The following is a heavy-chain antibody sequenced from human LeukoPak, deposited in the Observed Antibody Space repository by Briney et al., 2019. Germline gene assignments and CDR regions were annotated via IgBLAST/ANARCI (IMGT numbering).Heavy chain of an antibody. D-gene: IGHD2-21*02. CDR3: AKDRMGGVTFFDY. Sequence: GGPLRCSCAASEFTFSNYTMNLGRQIRGGGVEWVSCISSDSTYIHYADSVKGRFSISRDNSKKIVYLQMNSVRAEDTAVYYCAKDRMGGVTFFDYWGQGTLVTVSS. CDR1: EFTFSNYT. CDR2: ISSDSTYI. J-gene: IGHJ4*02. V-gene: IGHV3-21*04.